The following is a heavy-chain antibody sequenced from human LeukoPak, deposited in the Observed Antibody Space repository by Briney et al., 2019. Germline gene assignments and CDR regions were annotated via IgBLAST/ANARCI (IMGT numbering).Heavy chain of an antibody. CDR3: ARDSGFGELVTYYFDY. CDR1: GFNFSNYG. CDR2: IWYDGSTK. J-gene: IGHJ4*02. V-gene: IGHV3-33*01. D-gene: IGHD3-10*01. Sequence: GGSLRLSCAASGFNFSNYGMHWVRQVPGKGLEWVAVIWYDGSTKYYANYVKGRFTVFRDNSKNTLYLQMNILRPEDTAIYYCARDSGFGELVTYYFDYWGQGTLVTVSS.